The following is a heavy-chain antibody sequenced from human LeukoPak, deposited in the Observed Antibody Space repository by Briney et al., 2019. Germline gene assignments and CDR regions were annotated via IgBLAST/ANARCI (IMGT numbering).Heavy chain of an antibody. CDR1: GYTFTSYG. J-gene: IGHJ4*02. CDR3: ARALQYYDSSGYFDY. D-gene: IGHD3-22*01. Sequence: ASVKVFCKASGYTFTSYGISWVRQAPGQGLEWMGWISAYNGNTNYAQKLQGRVTMTTDTSTSTAYMELRSLRSDDTAVYYCARALQYYDSSGYFDYWGQGTLVTVSS. CDR2: ISAYNGNT. V-gene: IGHV1-18*01.